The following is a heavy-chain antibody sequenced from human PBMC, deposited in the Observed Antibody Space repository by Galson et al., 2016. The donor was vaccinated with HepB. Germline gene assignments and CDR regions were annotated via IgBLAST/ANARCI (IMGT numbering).Heavy chain of an antibody. Sequence: SVKVSCKASGGTFGTYAINWVRHAPGQGLECMGGIIPIFGPTNYAQKFQGRVTITADESTTTAYMELSSLSFEDTAVYYCPKGSSNTVVVPQAGAFYIWGQGTMVTVSP. V-gene: IGHV1-69*13. CDR3: PKGSSNTVVVPQAGAFYI. CDR2: IIPIFGPT. D-gene: IGHD4-23*01. J-gene: IGHJ3*02. CDR1: GGTFGTYA.